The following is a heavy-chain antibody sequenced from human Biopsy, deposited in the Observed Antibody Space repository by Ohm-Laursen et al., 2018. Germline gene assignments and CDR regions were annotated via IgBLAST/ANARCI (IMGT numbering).Heavy chain of an antibody. J-gene: IGHJ5*02. CDR3: ARADPPLFYYGSGSSNWFDP. D-gene: IGHD3-10*01. CDR1: GYTFTSYE. Sequence: ASVKVSCKASGYTFTSYEINWVRQATGQGLEWMGWINPDSGNTGYAQNFQGRVTMTRSTSISTAYMELSSLKSEDTAVYFCARADPPLFYYGSGSSNWFDPWGQGTLVTVSS. V-gene: IGHV1-8*01. CDR2: INPDSGNT.